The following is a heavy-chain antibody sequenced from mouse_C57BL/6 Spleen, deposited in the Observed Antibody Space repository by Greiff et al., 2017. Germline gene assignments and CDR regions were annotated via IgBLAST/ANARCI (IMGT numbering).Heavy chain of an antibody. J-gene: IGHJ3*01. D-gene: IGHD2-2*01. CDR1: GYTFTSYW. Sequence: EVQLVESGTVLARPGASVKMSCKTSGYTFTSYWMHWVKQRPGQGLEWIGAISPGNSDTSYNQKFKGKAKLTAVTSASTAYMELSSLTNEDTGVYYGTRGGGYRSWFAYWGQGTLVTVSA. CDR3: TRGGGYRSWFAY. V-gene: IGHV1-5*01. CDR2: ISPGNSDT.